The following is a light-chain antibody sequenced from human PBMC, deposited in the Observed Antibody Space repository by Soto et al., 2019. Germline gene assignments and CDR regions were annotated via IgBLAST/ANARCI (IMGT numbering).Light chain of an antibody. Sequence: AIQLTQSPSSLSASVGDRVTITCRASQGISSALAWYQQKPGKAPKLLIYDASSLESGVPSRFSGSGSGTDFTLTISSLQPEDFATYDCQQFNSYLSITFGQGTRLEIK. CDR2: DAS. CDR1: QGISSA. CDR3: QQFNSYLSIT. J-gene: IGKJ5*01. V-gene: IGKV1-13*02.